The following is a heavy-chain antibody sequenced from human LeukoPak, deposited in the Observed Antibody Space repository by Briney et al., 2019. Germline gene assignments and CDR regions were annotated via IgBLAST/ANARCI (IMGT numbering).Heavy chain of an antibody. D-gene: IGHD6-13*01. CDR2: IYYSGST. CDR1: GDSISSYY. V-gene: IGHV4-59*01. CDR3: ARRLASVATAGYWFDP. Sequence: PSETLSLTCTVSGDSISSYYWSWIRQPPGKGLEWIGYIYYSGSTNYSPSLKSRVTISVVTSKNQLSLKLSSVTAADTAVYYCARRLASVATAGYWFDPWGQGTLVTVSS. J-gene: IGHJ5*02.